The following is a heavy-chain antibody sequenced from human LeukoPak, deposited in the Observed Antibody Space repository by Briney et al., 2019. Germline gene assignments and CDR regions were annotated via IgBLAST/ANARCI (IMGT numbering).Heavy chain of an antibody. V-gene: IGHV4-30-2*01. J-gene: IGHJ4*02. CDR2: IYHSGST. D-gene: IGHD3-22*01. CDR3: ARGLWGYYDSSGHFDY. CDR1: GGSISSGGYS. Sequence: PSETLSLTCTVSGGSISSGGYSWSWIRQPPGKGLEWIGYIYHSGSTYYNPSLKSRVTISVDRSKNQFSLKLSSVTAADTAVYYCARGLWGYYDSSGHFDYWGQGTPVTVSS.